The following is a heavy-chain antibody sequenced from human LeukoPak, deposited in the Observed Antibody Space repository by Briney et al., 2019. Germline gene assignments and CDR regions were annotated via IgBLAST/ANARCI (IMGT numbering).Heavy chain of an antibody. CDR2: INHSGGT. V-gene: IGHV4-34*01. CDR1: GGSFSGYS. CDR3: GRQPRLYYFDY. Sequence: PSETLSLTCAVYGGSFSGYSWNWIRQPPVKGLEWIGEINHSGGTNYNPSLKSRVTMSVDTSKNQFSLRLSSVTAADTAVYYCGRQPRLYYFDYWGQGTLVTVSS. D-gene: IGHD3-22*01. J-gene: IGHJ4*02.